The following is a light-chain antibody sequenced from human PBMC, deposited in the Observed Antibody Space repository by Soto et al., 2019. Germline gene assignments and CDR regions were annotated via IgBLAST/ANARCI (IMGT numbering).Light chain of an antibody. CDR3: GAWDSSLSGVL. CDR2: DTN. J-gene: IGLJ2*01. Sequence: QSVLTQPPSVSAAPGQQVTISCSGETSNIGNNYVSWYQQLPGAAPKLLIYDTNNRPSEIPDRFSGSRSGTSATLAITGLQTGDEGVYYCGAWDSSLSGVLFGGGTKLTGL. V-gene: IGLV1-51*01. CDR1: TSNIGNNY.